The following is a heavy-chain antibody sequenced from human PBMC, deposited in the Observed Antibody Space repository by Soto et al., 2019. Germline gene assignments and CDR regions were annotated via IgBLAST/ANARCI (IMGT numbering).Heavy chain of an antibody. Sequence: QVQLQESGPGLVKASQTLSLTCTVSGGSITTGGYFWSWIRQHPGKGLEWIGYIYYSGTTHYNPSLKSRVTISVDTSKNQFSLKLSSLTAADTAVYYCARVVSGSYFDYCGQGTLVTVSS. D-gene: IGHD1-26*01. V-gene: IGHV4-31*03. CDR1: GGSITTGGYF. CDR2: IYYSGTT. CDR3: ARVVSGSYFDY. J-gene: IGHJ4*02.